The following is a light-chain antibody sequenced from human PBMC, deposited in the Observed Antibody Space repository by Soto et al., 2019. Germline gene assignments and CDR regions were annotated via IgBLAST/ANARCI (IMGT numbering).Light chain of an antibody. CDR1: QSVSNN. CDR3: QQYSSWPFT. CDR2: GAS. Sequence: EIVLTQSPATLSVFPGEKATLSCGASQSVSNNSAWYHQKPGQAPRPLIYGASTRATGVPARFSGSGSGTEFTLTISSLQSEDSAIYYCQQYSSWPFTFGPGNKVAIE. V-gene: IGKV3-15*01. J-gene: IGKJ3*01.